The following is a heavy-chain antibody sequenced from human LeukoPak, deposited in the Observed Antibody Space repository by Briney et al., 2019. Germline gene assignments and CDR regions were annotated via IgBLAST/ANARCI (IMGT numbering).Heavy chain of an antibody. D-gene: IGHD4-17*01. V-gene: IGHV3-66*01. CDR2: IYSGGST. CDR1: GFTVSSNY. Sequence: GGSLRLSCAASGFTVSSNYTSWVRQAPGKGLEWVSVIYSGGSTYYADSVKGRFTISRDNSKNTLYLQMNSLRAEDTAVYYCARDRDYGDYVFDYWGQGTLVTVSS. J-gene: IGHJ4*02. CDR3: ARDRDYGDYVFDY.